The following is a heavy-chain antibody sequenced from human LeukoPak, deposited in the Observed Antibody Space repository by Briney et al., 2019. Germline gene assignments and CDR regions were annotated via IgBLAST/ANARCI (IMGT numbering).Heavy chain of an antibody. CDR1: GGSFSSHG. D-gene: IGHD5-12*01. CDR2: IYYTGKN. V-gene: IGHV4-59*08. CDR3: VRRETGWISFDF. Sequence: SETLSHTCAASGGSFSSHGWGWIRQPPGKGLQWIGDIYYTGKNNYNPSLKSRVTISLDTSKDHLSLNLTSVLAADTAIYYCVRRETGWISFDFWDQGILVTVSS. J-gene: IGHJ4*02.